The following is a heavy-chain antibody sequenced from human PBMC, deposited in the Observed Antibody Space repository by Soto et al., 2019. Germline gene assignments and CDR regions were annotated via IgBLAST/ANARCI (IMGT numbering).Heavy chain of an antibody. CDR2: IYYSGRT. V-gene: IGHV4-31*03. CDR3: ARSGHSRLSEGANWFDT. Sequence: QVQLQESGPGLVKPSQTLSLPCTVSGGSISSGGYYWSWIRHHPGKGLAWIGYIYYSGRTYFNPSLKRRLTFSVDTSKNQFSLQLSSVTAADTAVYYCARSGHSRLSEGANWFDTCGQGIMVTVSS. D-gene: IGHD2-21*01. CDR1: GGSISSGGYY. J-gene: IGHJ5*02.